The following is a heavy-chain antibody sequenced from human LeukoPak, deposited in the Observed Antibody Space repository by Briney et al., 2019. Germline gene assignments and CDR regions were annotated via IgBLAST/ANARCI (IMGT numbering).Heavy chain of an antibody. CDR2: IYTSGST. D-gene: IGHD1-14*01. Sequence: SETLSLTCTAPGGSISSYYWSWIRQPAGKGLEWIGRIYTSGSTNYNPSLKSRVTMSVDTSKNQFSLKLSSATAADTAVYYCARIGHQNLDYWGQGTLVTVSS. J-gene: IGHJ4*02. CDR1: GGSISSYY. V-gene: IGHV4-4*07. CDR3: ARIGHQNLDY.